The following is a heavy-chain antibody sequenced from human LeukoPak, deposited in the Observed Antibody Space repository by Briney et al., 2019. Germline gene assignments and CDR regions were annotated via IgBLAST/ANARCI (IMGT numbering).Heavy chain of an antibody. J-gene: IGHJ4*02. CDR2: IIPILGIA. V-gene: IGHV1-69*04. CDR3: ARDAWSEYSSSSPEKDFDY. CDR1: GGTFSSYA. D-gene: IGHD6-6*01. Sequence: SVKVSCKASGGTFSSYAISWVRQAPGQGLEWMGRIIPILGIANYAQNFQGRVPITADKSTSKAYMELSRLRSEDTAVYDCARDAWSEYSSSSPEKDFDYWGQGTLVTVSS.